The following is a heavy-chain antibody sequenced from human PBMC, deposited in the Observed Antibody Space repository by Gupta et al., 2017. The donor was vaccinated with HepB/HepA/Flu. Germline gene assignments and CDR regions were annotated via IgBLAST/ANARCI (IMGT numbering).Heavy chain of an antibody. Sequence: QLQLQESGPGLVKPSETLSLTCTVSGGSISSSSYYWGWIRQPPGKGLEWIGSIYYSGSTYYNPSLKSRVTISVDTSKNQFSLKLSSVTAADTAVYYCASQGYCTNGVCYPPSWFDPWGHGTLVTVSS. D-gene: IGHD2-8*01. CDR1: GGSISSSSYY. CDR2: IYYSGST. J-gene: IGHJ5*02. V-gene: IGHV4-39*01. CDR3: ASQGYCTNGVCYPPSWFDP.